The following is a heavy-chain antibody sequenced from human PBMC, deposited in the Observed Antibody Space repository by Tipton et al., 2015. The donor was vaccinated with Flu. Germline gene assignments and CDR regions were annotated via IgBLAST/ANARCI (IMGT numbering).Heavy chain of an antibody. CDR3: ASPKRYYYGSGSYLY. V-gene: IGHV4-34*01. Sequence: TLSLTCAVYGGSFSGYYWSWIRQPPGKGLEWIGEINHSGSTNYNPSLKSRVTISVDTSKNQFSLKLSSVTAADTAVYYCASPKRYYYGSGSYLYWGQGTLVTVSS. J-gene: IGHJ4*02. CDR1: GGSFSGYY. CDR2: INHSGST. D-gene: IGHD3-10*01.